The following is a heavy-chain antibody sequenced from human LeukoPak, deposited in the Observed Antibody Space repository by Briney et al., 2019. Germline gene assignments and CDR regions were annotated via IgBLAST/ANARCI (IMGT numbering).Heavy chain of an antibody. CDR1: GYTFTSYG. V-gene: IGHV1-18*01. J-gene: IGHJ4*02. CDR3: ARVKYDFWSGYSAGSEFDY. D-gene: IGHD3-3*01. CDR2: ISAYNGNT. Sequence: ASVKVSCKASGYTFTSYGISWVRQAPGQGLEWMGWISAYNGNTNYAQKLQGRVTMTTDTSTSTAYMELRSLRSDDTAVYYCARVKYDFWSGYSAGSEFDYWGQGTLVTVSP.